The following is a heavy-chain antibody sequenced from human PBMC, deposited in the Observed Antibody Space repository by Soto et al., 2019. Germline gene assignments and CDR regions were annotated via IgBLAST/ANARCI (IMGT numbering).Heavy chain of an antibody. CDR3: ARYTYYYDSSDHFSADAFDI. CDR2: ISNDGSST. V-gene: IGHV3-74*01. J-gene: IGHJ3*02. CDR1: GFTSSSYW. Sequence: VQLVESGGGLVQPGGSLRLSCAASGFTSSSYWIHWVRQAPGKGLVWVSRISNDGSSTNYADSVKGRFTISRDNAKNTVYLQMNCLRAEDTAVYYCARYTYYYDSSDHFSADAFDIWGQGTMVTVSS. D-gene: IGHD3-22*01.